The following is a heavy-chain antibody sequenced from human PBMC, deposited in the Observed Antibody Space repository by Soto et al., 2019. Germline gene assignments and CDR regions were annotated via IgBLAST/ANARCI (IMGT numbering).Heavy chain of an antibody. CDR3: ARVGSSCHSGGCYYYYGLGV. J-gene: IGHJ6*02. V-gene: IGHV4-61*01. CDR1: GDSVGNGPYY. CDR2: IYYSGST. Sequence: QVRLQESGPGLVKPSETLSLSCLVSGDSVGNGPYYWSWIRQSPGEGLEWIAYIYYSGSTNVNPSLGRRVNISIDMSKNLFFLELRSVTAADAAVYFCARVGSSCHSGGCYYYYGLGVWGQGATVAISS. D-gene: IGHD1-26*01.